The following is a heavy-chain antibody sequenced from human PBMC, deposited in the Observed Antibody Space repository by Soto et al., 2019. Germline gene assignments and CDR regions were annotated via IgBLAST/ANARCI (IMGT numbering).Heavy chain of an antibody. J-gene: IGHJ5*02. Sequence: QVQLVQSGAEVKEPGASVRVSCKASGYTFINFDISWVRQAAGQGLEWLGWMNPGSGTTGYASNFQGRVAMTRDASTGTSDLELSSLTSDDTAVYYCARMASAGTLNWFDPWGQGTLVTVSS. V-gene: IGHV1-8*02. D-gene: IGHD6-13*01. CDR1: GYTFINFD. CDR3: ARMASAGTLNWFDP. CDR2: MNPGSGTT.